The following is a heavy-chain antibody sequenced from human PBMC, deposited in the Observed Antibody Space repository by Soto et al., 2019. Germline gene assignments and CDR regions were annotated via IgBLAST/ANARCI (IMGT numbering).Heavy chain of an antibody. Sequence: ASVKVSCKASGYTFTSYDINWVRQATGQGLEWMGWMNPNSGNTGYAQKFQGRVTMTRNTSISTAYMELSSLRSEDTAVYYCVVLRFLEWLLTNDAFDIWGQGTMVTVPS. J-gene: IGHJ3*02. V-gene: IGHV1-8*01. CDR3: VVLRFLEWLLTNDAFDI. CDR1: GYTFTSYD. CDR2: MNPNSGNT. D-gene: IGHD3-3*01.